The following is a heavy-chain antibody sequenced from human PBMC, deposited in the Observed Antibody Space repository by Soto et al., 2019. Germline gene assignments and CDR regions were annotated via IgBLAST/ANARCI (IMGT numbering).Heavy chain of an antibody. V-gene: IGHV3-23*01. CDR3: AKGLNIPFDP. CDR2: ISGNGGDT. J-gene: IGHJ5*02. Sequence: EVQLLESGGGLVQPGGSLRLSCAASGFTFNSYVMSWVRQAPGKGLEWVSSISGNGGDTYYADSVKGRFTVSRDNSKNTLYLQMNSVRAEDTAIYYWAKGLNIPFDPWGQGTLVTVSS. D-gene: IGHD2-21*01. CDR1: GFTFNSYV.